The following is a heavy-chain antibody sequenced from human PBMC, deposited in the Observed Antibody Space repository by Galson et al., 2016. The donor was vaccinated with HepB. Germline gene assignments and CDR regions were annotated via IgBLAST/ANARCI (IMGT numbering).Heavy chain of an antibody. Sequence: SETLSLTCSVSGDSISSYFWSWIRQPPGKGLEWIGYVHSSGSTIYNPSLQSRVTMSVDTSKNQFSLNLESVTAADTAVFYCARLRYSGNFDFWGEGTLVTVSS. D-gene: IGHD5-12*01. CDR3: ARLRYSGNFDF. J-gene: IGHJ4*02. CDR1: GDSISSYF. V-gene: IGHV4-59*01. CDR2: VHSSGST.